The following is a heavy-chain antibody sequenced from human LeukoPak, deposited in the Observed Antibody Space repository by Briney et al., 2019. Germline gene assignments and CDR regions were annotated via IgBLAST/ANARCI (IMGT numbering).Heavy chain of an antibody. D-gene: IGHD1-14*01. CDR1: GLTVSSNY. V-gene: IGHV3-66*01. CDR2: IYVDGTT. Sequence: PGGSLRLSCAASGLTVSSNYISWVRQAPGKGLEWVSVIYVDGTTYYADSVKGRFTISRDNSKNTLYLQMNSPRADDTAVYFCARDVSNRHLDCWGQGTLVTVSS. J-gene: IGHJ4*02. CDR3: ARDVSNRHLDC.